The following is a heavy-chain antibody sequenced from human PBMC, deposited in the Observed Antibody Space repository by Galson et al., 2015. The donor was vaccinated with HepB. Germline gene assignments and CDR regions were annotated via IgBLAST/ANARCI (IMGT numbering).Heavy chain of an antibody. Sequence: SLRLSCAASGFTFSSDWMSWVRQAPGKGLEWVSNIKQDGSEKYYADSVTGRFTISRDNAKNSLYLQMNSLRAEDTAVTDLIIRENWF. CDR3: IIRENWF. D-gene: IGHD1-26*01. CDR2: IKQDGSEK. CDR1: GFTFSSDW. V-gene: IGHV3-7*01. J-gene: IGHJ5*01.